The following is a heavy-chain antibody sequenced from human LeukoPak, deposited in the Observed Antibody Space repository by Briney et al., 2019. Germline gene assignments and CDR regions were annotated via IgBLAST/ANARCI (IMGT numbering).Heavy chain of an antibody. D-gene: IGHD6-13*01. J-gene: IGHJ5*02. CDR1: GFIFSSYG. Sequence: GGSLRLSCAASGFIFSSYGMHWVRQAPGKGLEWVAVIWYDGSNKYYADSVKGRFTISRDNSKNTLYLQMNSLRAEDTAVYYCARVAAAGLGLNWFDPWGQGTLVTVSS. CDR3: ARVAAAGLGLNWFDP. V-gene: IGHV3-33*01. CDR2: IWYDGSNK.